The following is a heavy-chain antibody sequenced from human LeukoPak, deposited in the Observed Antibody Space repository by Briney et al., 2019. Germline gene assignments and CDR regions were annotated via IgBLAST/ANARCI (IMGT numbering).Heavy chain of an antibody. CDR2: ISSSGSTI. CDR3: ASIPFLVGARYYFDY. D-gene: IGHD1-26*01. J-gene: IGHJ4*02. CDR1: GFTFSDYY. Sequence: GGSLRLSCAASGFTFSDYYMSWIRQAPGKGLEWVSYISSSGSTIYYADSVKGRFTISRDNAKNSLYLQMNSLRAEDTAVYYCASIPFLVGARYYFDYWGQGTLVTVSS. V-gene: IGHV3-11*01.